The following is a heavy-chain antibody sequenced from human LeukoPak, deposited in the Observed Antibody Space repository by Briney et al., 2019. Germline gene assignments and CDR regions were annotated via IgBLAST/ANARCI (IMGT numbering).Heavy chain of an antibody. CDR3: ARDGDSSSWYVGHGNWFDP. CDR2: IIPIFGTA. D-gene: IGHD6-13*01. J-gene: IGHJ5*02. CDR1: GGTFSSYA. V-gene: IGHV1-69*06. Sequence: SVKVSCKASGGTFSSYAISWVRQAPGQGLEWMGGIIPIFGTANYAQKFQGRVTITADKSTSTAYMELSSLRSEDTAVYYCARDGDSSSWYVGHGNWFDPWGQGTLVTVSS.